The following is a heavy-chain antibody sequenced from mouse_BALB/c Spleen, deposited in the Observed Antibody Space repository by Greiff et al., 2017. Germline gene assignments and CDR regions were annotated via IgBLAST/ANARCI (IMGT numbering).Heavy chain of an antibody. CDR1: GFTFTDYY. J-gene: IGHJ2*01. D-gene: IGHD4-1*02. V-gene: IGHV7-3*02. Sequence: EVQVVESGGGLVQPGGSLRLSCATSGFTFTDYYMSWVRQPPGKALEWLGFIRNKANGYTTEYSASVKGRFTISRDNSQSILYLQMNTLRAEDSATYYCARGTATGSYYFDYWGQGTTLTVSS. CDR3: ARGTATGSYYFDY. CDR2: IRNKANGYTT.